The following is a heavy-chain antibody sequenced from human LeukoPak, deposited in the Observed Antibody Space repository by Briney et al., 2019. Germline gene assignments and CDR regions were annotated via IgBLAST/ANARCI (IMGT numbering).Heavy chain of an antibody. V-gene: IGHV1-69*06. CDR2: VIPIFGTA. CDR3: AIMVVATHRSWFDP. J-gene: IGHJ5*02. CDR1: GGTFSSYA. Sequence: SVKVSCKASGGTFSSYAISWVRQAPGQGLEWMGGVIPIFGTANYAQKFQGRVTITADKSTSTAYMELSSLRSEDTAVYYCAIMVVATHRSWFDPWGQGTLVTVSS. D-gene: IGHD2-15*01.